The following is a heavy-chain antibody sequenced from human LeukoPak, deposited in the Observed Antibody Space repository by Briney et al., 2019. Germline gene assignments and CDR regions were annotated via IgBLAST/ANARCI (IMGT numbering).Heavy chain of an antibody. D-gene: IGHD4-17*01. CDR3: ARGTDYGDEEYYMDV. Sequence: SVKVSCKASGGTFSSYAISWVRQATGQGLEWMGGIIPILGTANYAQKFQGRVTITTDESTSTAYMELSSLRSEDTAVYYCARGTDYGDEEYYMDVWGKGTTVTVTS. J-gene: IGHJ6*03. V-gene: IGHV1-69*05. CDR2: IIPILGTA. CDR1: GGTFSSYA.